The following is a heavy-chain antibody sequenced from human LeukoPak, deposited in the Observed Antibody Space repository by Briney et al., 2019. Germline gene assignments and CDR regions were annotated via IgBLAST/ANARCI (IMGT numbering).Heavy chain of an antibody. Sequence: GGSLRLSRAASGFTFSSYWMHWVRQAPGKGLVWVSGVNTDGSSTNYADSVKGRFTISRDNAKNTLYLQMNSLRVEDMAVYYCYGGNAEQWGQGTLVTVSS. CDR1: GFTFSSYW. V-gene: IGHV3-74*01. J-gene: IGHJ1*01. CDR3: YGGNAEQ. D-gene: IGHD4/OR15-4a*01. CDR2: VNTDGSST.